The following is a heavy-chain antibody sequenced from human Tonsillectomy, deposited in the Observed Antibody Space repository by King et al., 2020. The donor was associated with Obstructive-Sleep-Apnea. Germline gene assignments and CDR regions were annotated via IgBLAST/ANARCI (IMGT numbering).Heavy chain of an antibody. Sequence: VQLVESGGGLVQPGRSLRLSCAASGFTFDDYAMHWVRHAPGKGLEWVSGISWNSGSIGYADSVKGRFTISRDNAKNSLYLQMNSLRAEDTALYYCAKDIYNGHGGTNFDYWGQGTLVTVSS. J-gene: IGHJ4*02. CDR2: ISWNSGSI. D-gene: IGHD4-23*01. CDR1: GFTFDDYA. V-gene: IGHV3-9*01. CDR3: AKDIYNGHGGTNFDY.